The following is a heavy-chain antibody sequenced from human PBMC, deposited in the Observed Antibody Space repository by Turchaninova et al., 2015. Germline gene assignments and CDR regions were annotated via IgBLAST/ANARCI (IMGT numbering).Heavy chain of an antibody. Sequence: QVQLQGSGPGLVKPSQTLSITCAVSGYSISSYFYWGCIRHPPGKGLEWIGSTHHSDTTYYNPSLKSRVTISVDTSKNQFSLKLSSVTAADTAVYYCARQRADSGNWAFDYWGQGTLVTVSS. D-gene: IGHD4-23*01. CDR2: THHSDTT. V-gene: IGHV4-38-2*01. J-gene: IGHJ4*02. CDR3: ARQRADSGNWAFDY. CDR1: GYSISSYFY.